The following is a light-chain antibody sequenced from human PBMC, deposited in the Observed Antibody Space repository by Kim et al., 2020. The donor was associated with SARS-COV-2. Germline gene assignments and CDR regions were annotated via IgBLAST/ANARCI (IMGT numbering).Light chain of an antibody. Sequence: QSVLTQPPSVSGAPGQRVTISCTGSSSNIGARYDVHWYQQLPGTAPKLLIYGNSNRPSGVPDRFSGSKSGTSASLAITGLQAEDEADYYCQSSDTSRSSVVFGGGTQLTVL. CDR1: SSNIGARYD. CDR3: QSSDTSRSSVV. V-gene: IGLV1-40*01. J-gene: IGLJ2*01. CDR2: GNS.